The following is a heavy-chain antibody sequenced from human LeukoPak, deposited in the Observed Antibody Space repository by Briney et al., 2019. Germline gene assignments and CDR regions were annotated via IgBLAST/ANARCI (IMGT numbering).Heavy chain of an antibody. Sequence: SVKVSCKASGGTFSSYAISWVRQAPGQGLEWMGRIIPILGIANYAQKFQGRVTITADKSTSTAYMDLRSLRSDDTAVYYCARDGRGHWDTRIWYLGNWFDPWGQGTLVTVSS. CDR3: ARDGRGHWDTRIWYLGNWFDP. CDR2: IIPILGIA. D-gene: IGHD6-13*01. J-gene: IGHJ5*02. CDR1: GGTFSSYA. V-gene: IGHV1-69*04.